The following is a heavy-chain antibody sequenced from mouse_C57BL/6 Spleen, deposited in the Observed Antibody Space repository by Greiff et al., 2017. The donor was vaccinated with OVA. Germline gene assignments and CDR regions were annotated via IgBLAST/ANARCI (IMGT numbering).Heavy chain of an antibody. CDR1: GFSLSTSGMG. J-gene: IGHJ2*01. D-gene: IGHD4-1*01. V-gene: IGHV8-12*01. Sequence: QVTLKESGPGILQPSQTLSLTCSFSGFSLSTSGMGVSWIRQPSGKGLEWLAHIYWDDDKCYNPFPKSRPIITKDTSINPVFLKITSLYTADTATYYCARTLGAYFDYWGQGTTLTVSS. CDR3: ARTLGAYFDY. CDR2: IYWDDDK.